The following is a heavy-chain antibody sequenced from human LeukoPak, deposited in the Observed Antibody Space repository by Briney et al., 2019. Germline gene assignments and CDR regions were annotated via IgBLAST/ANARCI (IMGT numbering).Heavy chain of an antibody. V-gene: IGHV3-74*01. Sequence: GGSLRLSCAVSGFTFSRYWMNWVRKVPGKGRMWVSRINEDGSITDYADSVKGRFTISRDNAQNTLYLQMNSLRAEDTAVYYCARDVGGSGSYWGQGNLVTVSS. CDR1: GFTFSRYW. CDR2: INEDGSIT. D-gene: IGHD3-10*01. J-gene: IGHJ4*02. CDR3: ARDVGGSGSY.